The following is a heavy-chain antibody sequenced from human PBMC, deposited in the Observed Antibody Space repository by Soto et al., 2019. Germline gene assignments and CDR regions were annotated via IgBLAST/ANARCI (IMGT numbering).Heavy chain of an antibody. Sequence: ASVKVSCKASGYTFTNYGIGWVRQVPGQGLEWMGWITAYSANTKYTQKFQGRVTMTRDTSTSTVYMELSSLRSEDTAVFYCARGSLEMTTITSYFDYWGQGTLVTVS. V-gene: IGHV1-18*01. CDR3: ARGSLEMTTITSYFDY. J-gene: IGHJ4*02. CDR1: GYTFTNYG. D-gene: IGHD4-4*01. CDR2: ITAYSANT.